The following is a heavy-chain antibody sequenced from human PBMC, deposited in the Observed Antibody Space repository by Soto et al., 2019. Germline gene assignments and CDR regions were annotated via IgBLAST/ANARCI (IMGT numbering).Heavy chain of an antibody. CDR2: IYHSGST. J-gene: IGHJ4*02. Sequence: QVQLQESGPGLVKPSGTLSLTCAVSSASISATNWWSWVRQPPGKGLEWIGQIYHSGSTNYNPSLKSRVTISVDTSKDQFSLDLRSVTAADTAVYFCGVVVVPAAVHYWGQGTLVTVSS. CDR1: SASISATNW. V-gene: IGHV4-4*02. D-gene: IGHD2-2*01. CDR3: GVVVVPAAVHY.